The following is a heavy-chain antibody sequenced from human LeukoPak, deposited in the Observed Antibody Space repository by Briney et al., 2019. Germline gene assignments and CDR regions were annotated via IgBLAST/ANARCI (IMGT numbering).Heavy chain of an antibody. Sequence: SETLSLTCAVYGGSFSGYYWSWIRQPPGKGLEWIGEINHSGSTNYNPSLKSRVTISVDTSKNQFSLKLSSVTAADTAVYYCARERNKWELLNDAFDIWGQGTMVTVSS. CDR2: INHSGST. CDR1: GGSFSGYY. CDR3: ARERNKWELLNDAFDI. D-gene: IGHD1-26*01. V-gene: IGHV4-34*01. J-gene: IGHJ3*02.